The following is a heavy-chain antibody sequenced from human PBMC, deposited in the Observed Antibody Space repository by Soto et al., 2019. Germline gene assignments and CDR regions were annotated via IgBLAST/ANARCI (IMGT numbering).Heavy chain of an antibody. CDR2: IYYLGST. D-gene: IGHD3-10*01. CDR3: ARDGYDGSGSPYPAY. CDR1: GGSMSEYF. Sequence: SETLSLTCSVSGGSMSEYFWSWIRQSPGKGLEWIGYIYYLGSTDYNPSLKSRVTISVDTSKRQFSLRLTSVTAADTAVYYCARDGYDGSGSPYPAYWGPGTQVAVSS. J-gene: IGHJ4*02. V-gene: IGHV4-59*01.